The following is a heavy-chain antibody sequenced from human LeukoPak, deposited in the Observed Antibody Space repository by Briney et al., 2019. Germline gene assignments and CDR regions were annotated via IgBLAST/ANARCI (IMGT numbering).Heavy chain of an antibody. Sequence: GGSLRLSCAASGFPFSSYAMNWVRQAPGKGLEWVSVISDSGGSTYYADSVKGRFTISRDNSKNTLYLQMNSLRAEDTAVYYCARHPPEYGSPHGMDVWGQGTTVTVSS. CDR2: ISDSGGST. CDR1: GFPFSSYA. V-gene: IGHV3-23*01. CDR3: ARHPPEYGSPHGMDV. J-gene: IGHJ6*02. D-gene: IGHD6-6*01.